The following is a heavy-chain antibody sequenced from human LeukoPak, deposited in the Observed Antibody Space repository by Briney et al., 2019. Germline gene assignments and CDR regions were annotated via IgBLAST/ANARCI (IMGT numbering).Heavy chain of an antibody. D-gene: IGHD6-19*01. V-gene: IGHV3-23*01. CDR3: AKGPLIEVAGTTWDY. J-gene: IGHJ4*02. CDR2: ISGSGGTT. Sequence: PGGSLRLSCAVTGLTFSSYAMSWVRQAPGKGPEWVSCISGSGGTTYYADSVKGRFSISRDNSKNTLYLQMNSLRAEDTAVYYCAKGPLIEVAGTTWDYWGQGTLVTVSS. CDR1: GLTFSSYA.